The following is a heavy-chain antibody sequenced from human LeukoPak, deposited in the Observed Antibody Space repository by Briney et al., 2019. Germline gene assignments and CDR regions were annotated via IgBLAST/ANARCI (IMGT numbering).Heavy chain of an antibody. D-gene: IGHD6-19*01. J-gene: IGHJ4*02. Sequence: RIYTSGSPNYNPSLKSRVTMSVDTSKNQFSLKLSSVTAADTAVYYCARGGTSGWYPYYFDYWGQGTLVTVSS. CDR2: IYTSGSP. V-gene: IGHV4-4*07. CDR3: ARGGTSGWYPYYFDY.